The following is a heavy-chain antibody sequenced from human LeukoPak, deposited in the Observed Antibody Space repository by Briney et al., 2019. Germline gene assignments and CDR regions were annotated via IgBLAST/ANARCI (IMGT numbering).Heavy chain of an antibody. Sequence: GGSLRLSCAASGFTFSSYGMHWVRQAPGKGLEWVAFIRYDGSNKYYADSVKGRFTISRDNSKNTLYLQMNSLRAEDTAVYYCAKDRGRNYVLDYWGQGTLVTVSS. J-gene: IGHJ4*02. CDR3: AKDRGRNYVLDY. V-gene: IGHV3-30*02. D-gene: IGHD1-7*01. CDR2: IRYDGSNK. CDR1: GFTFSSYG.